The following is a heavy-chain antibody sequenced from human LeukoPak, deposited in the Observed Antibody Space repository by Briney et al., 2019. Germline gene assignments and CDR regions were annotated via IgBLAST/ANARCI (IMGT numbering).Heavy chain of an antibody. Sequence: ASVKVSCKVSGYTLTELSMHWVRQAPGKGLEWMGGFDPEDGETIYAQKFQGRVAMTEDTSTDTAYMELSSLRSEDTAVYYCATDLWPWGAFDIWGQGTMVTVSS. CDR1: GYTLTELS. D-gene: IGHD1-26*01. CDR3: ATDLWPWGAFDI. J-gene: IGHJ3*02. CDR2: FDPEDGET. V-gene: IGHV1-24*01.